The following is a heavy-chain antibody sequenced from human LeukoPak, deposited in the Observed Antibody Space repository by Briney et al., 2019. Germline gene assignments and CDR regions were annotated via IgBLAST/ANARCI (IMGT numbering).Heavy chain of an antibody. Sequence: GGSLRLSCAASGFTASSNYMSWVRQAPGKGLDGVSVIYSGGSTYYADSVKGRFTISRHNSKNTLYLQMNSLRAEDTAVYYCARARGYYDAFDIWGQGTMVTVSS. CDR2: IYSGGST. CDR1: GFTASSNY. CDR3: ARARGYYDAFDI. V-gene: IGHV3-53*04. J-gene: IGHJ3*02. D-gene: IGHD2-8*01.